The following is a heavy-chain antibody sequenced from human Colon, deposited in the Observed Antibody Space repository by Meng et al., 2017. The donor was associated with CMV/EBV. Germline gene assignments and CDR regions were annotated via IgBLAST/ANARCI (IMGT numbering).Heavy chain of an antibody. D-gene: IGHD2-8*01. CDR1: VGTFSSYA. CDR2: IIPIFGTA. V-gene: IGHV1-69*05. J-gene: IGHJ6*02. CDR3: ARGGHMVDVLMVYAHENYYYYGMDV. Sequence: SVKVSCKASVGTFSSYAISWGRQAPGQGLEWMGGIIPIFGTAKYAQKFQGRVTITTDESTSTAYMERSSLRSEDTAVYYCARGGHMVDVLMVYAHENYYYYGMDVWGQGTTVTVSS.